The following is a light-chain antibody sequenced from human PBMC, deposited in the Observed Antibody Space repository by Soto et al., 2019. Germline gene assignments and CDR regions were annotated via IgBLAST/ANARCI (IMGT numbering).Light chain of an antibody. V-gene: IGKV1-39*01. CDR1: QSIRNY. Sequence: DIQMTQSPSALSASVGERATISCRASQSIRNYLNWYQHKPGQAPNLLIYAASTLQAGVPSRFRGSGSGTDFTLTISSLQPEDFATYFCQQSNSSPPTFGRGTKVEIK. J-gene: IGKJ4*01. CDR3: QQSNSSPPT. CDR2: AAS.